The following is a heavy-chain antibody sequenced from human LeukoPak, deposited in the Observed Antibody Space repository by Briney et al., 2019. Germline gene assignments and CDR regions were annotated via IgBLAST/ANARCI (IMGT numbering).Heavy chain of an antibody. D-gene: IGHD2-2*01. Sequence: GGSLRLSCAASGFTFSSYAMSWVRQAPGKGLEWVSAISGSGGSTYYADSVKGRFTISRDNSKNTLYLQMNSLRAEDTAVYYCAKGYCSSSSCYSYAFDIWGQGTVVTVSS. CDR2: ISGSGGST. CDR1: GFTFSSYA. V-gene: IGHV3-23*01. CDR3: AKGYCSSSSCYSYAFDI. J-gene: IGHJ3*02.